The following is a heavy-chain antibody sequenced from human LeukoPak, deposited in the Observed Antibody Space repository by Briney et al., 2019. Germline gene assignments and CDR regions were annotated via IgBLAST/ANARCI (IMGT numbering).Heavy chain of an antibody. D-gene: IGHD4-17*01. CDR3: ARFSKRLTTVTD. CDR2: MNPNSGNT. CDR1: GYTFTSYD. Sequence: ASVKVSCKASGYTFTSYDINWVRQATGQGLEWMGWMNPNSGNTGYAQKFQGRVTMTRNTSISTAYMELSRLRSEDTAVYYCARFSKRLTTVTDWGQGTLVTVSS. J-gene: IGHJ4*02. V-gene: IGHV1-8*01.